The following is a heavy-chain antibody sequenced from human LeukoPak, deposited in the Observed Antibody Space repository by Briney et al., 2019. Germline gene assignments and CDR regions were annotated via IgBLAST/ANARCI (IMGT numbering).Heavy chain of an antibody. Sequence: PGGSLRLSCAASVFSLSIHGIHWVRQAPGEGVGWVAFIPYDGSNKYYADSVKGRFTISRDNSKNMIYLQVNSLRAEDTAVYYCAKGLGDYNDFRLGYWGQGTLVTVSS. CDR1: VFSLSIHG. V-gene: IGHV3-30*02. CDR2: IPYDGSNK. J-gene: IGHJ4*02. CDR3: AKGLGDYNDFRLGY. D-gene: IGHD4-17*01.